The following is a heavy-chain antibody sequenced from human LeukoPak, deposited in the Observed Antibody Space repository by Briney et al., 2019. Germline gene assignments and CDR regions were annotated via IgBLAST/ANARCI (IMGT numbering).Heavy chain of an antibody. CDR3: AKMGDGDDYSDSSGYYGDY. Sequence: SEALSLTCAIYGGSFSGYYWSWIRQPPGKGLEWIGEINHSGSTNYNPSLKSRVTISVDTSKNQFFLKLNSVTAADTGVYYCAKMGDGDDYSDSSGYYGDYWGQGTLVTVSS. V-gene: IGHV4-34*01. D-gene: IGHD3-22*01. CDR2: INHSGST. CDR1: GGSFSGYY. J-gene: IGHJ4*02.